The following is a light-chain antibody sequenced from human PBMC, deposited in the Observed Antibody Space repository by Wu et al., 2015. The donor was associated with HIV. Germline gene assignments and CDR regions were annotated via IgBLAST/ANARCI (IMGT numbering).Light chain of an antibody. CDR1: QDISHY. Sequence: EVVLTQSPGTLSLSPGERATLSCRASQDISHYLAWYQQKPGQAPSLLIYDASVRAPGVPARFSGTGSGTGFTLTIDSLDPEDFVVYYCQQRINWPLTFGQGTQLEIK. CDR3: QQRINWPLT. CDR2: DAS. J-gene: IGKJ5*01. V-gene: IGKV3D-11*01.